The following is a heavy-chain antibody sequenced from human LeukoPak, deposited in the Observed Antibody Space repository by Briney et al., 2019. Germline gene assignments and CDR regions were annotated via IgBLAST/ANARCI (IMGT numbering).Heavy chain of an antibody. CDR2: ISWDGGST. CDR3: AKDMRSWNDVGLWFDP. D-gene: IGHD1-1*01. CDR1: GFTFDDYT. V-gene: IGHV3-43*01. J-gene: IGHJ5*02. Sequence: GGSLRLSCAASGFTFDDYTMHWVRQAPGKGLEWVSLISWDGGSTYYADSVKGRFTISRDNSKNSLYLQMNSLRTEDTALYYCAKDMRSWNDVGLWFDPWGQGTLVTVSS.